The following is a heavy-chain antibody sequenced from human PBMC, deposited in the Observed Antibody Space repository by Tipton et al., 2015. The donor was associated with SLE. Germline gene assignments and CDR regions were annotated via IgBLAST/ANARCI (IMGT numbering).Heavy chain of an antibody. V-gene: IGHV3-74*01. CDR2: INNEGTYT. CDR1: GFTFTSHW. J-gene: IGHJ3*01. CDR3: VRGGLQHAFDL. D-gene: IGHD1-1*01. Sequence: LSLTCAASGFTFTSHWMHWVRQAPGKGLMWVSRINNEGTYTEFADSVKGRFTFSRDNAKKTLHLQMNSLEVEDTAVYYCVRGGLQHAFDLWGQWTMVTVSS.